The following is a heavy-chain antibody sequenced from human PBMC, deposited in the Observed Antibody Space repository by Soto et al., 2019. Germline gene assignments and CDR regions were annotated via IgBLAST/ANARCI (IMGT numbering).Heavy chain of an antibody. J-gene: IGHJ4*02. CDR1: GVTFTNYS. D-gene: IGHD5-18*01. Sequence: EVQLVESGGGLVKPGGSLRLSCAASGVTFTNYSLHWVRQAPGKGLAWVSSISSGSNYIYYADSVKGRFTISRDNAKKSLCLQMNSLRAEDTAVYFCALDTHGYTIDHQFDSWGQGTLVTVSS. CDR3: ALDTHGYTIDHQFDS. CDR2: ISSGSNYI. V-gene: IGHV3-21*03.